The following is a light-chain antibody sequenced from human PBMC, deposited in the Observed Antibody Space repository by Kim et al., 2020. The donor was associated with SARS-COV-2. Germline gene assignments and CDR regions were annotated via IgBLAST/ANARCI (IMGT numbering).Light chain of an antibody. CDR2: GAS. V-gene: IGKV3D-15*01. J-gene: IGKJ4*01. CDR3: QQYNNWPLT. Sequence: EIVMTQSPATLSVSPGERATLSCRASQSVSSNLAWYQQKPGRAPRLLIYGASIRATGIPARFSGSGSGTEFTLTISSLQSEDFAVYYCQQYNNWPLTFGGGTKVDIK. CDR1: QSVSSN.